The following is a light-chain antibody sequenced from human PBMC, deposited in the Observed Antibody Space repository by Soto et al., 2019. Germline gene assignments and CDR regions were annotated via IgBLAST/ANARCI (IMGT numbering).Light chain of an antibody. CDR3: QQTHSAPWT. Sequence: DIQMTQSPSSLSASVGDRVTITCRASQSMRSYLNWYQQKPGKAPKLLIYGASSLQSGVPSRFRGSESGTDFTLTISSLQPEDSATYYCQQTHSAPWTFDQGTKVEIK. V-gene: IGKV1-39*01. J-gene: IGKJ1*01. CDR1: QSMRSY. CDR2: GAS.